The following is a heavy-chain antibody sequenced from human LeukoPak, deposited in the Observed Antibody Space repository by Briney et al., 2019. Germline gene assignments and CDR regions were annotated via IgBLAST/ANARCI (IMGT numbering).Heavy chain of an antibody. CDR1: GFTFSSYS. CDR2: ISSSSSTI. CDR3: ARPDILTGYSNY. Sequence: GGSLRLSCAASGFTFSSYSMNWVRQAPGKGLEWASYISSSSSTIYYADSVKGRFTISRDNAKNSLYLQMNSLRAEDTAVYYCARPDILTGYSNYWGQGTLVTVSS. D-gene: IGHD3-9*01. V-gene: IGHV3-48*01. J-gene: IGHJ4*02.